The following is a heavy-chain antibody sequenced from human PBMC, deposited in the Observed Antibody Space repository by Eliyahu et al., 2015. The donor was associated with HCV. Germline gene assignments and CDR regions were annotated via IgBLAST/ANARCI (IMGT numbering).Heavy chain of an antibody. CDR2: ISSSSSYI. Sequence: EVQLVESGGGLVKPGGSLRLSCAASGFXFSSYXMNWVRQAPGKGLEWVSSISSSSSYIYYADSVKGRFTISRDNAKNSLYLQMNSLRAEDTAVYYCASGAPGWLPTDYWGQGTLVTVSS. CDR3: ASGAPGWLPTDY. J-gene: IGHJ4*02. V-gene: IGHV3-21*01. CDR1: GFXFSSYX. D-gene: IGHD6-19*01.